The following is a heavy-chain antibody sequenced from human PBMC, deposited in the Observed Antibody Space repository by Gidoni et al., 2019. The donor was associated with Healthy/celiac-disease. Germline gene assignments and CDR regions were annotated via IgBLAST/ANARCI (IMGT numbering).Heavy chain of an antibody. J-gene: IGHJ6*02. D-gene: IGHD2-21*02. CDR2: ISYDGSNK. Sequence: QVQLVESGGGVVQPGRSLRLSCAASGFTFSSYGMHWVRQAPGKGLEWVAVISYDGSNKYYADSVKGRFTISRDNSKNTLYLQMNSLRAEDTAVYYCAKDTATVTVYYDYGMDVWGQGTTVTVSS. V-gene: IGHV3-30*18. CDR1: GFTFSSYG. CDR3: AKDTATVTVYYDYGMDV.